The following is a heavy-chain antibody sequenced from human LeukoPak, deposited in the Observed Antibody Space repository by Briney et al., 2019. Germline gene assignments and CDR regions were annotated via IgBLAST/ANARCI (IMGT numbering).Heavy chain of an antibody. Sequence: SQTLSLTCTVSGGSISSGDYYWNWIRQPPGKGLVCIGYIFYSGSTYYNPSLKSRVTISGDTSKNQFSLKLSSVTAADTAVYYCARGWELRYFDYWGQGTLVTVSS. J-gene: IGHJ4*02. CDR1: GGSISSGDYY. CDR3: ARGWELRYFDY. V-gene: IGHV4-30-4*01. CDR2: IFYSGST. D-gene: IGHD4-23*01.